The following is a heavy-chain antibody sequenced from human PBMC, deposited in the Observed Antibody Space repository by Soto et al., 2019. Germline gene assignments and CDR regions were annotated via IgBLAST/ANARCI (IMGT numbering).Heavy chain of an antibody. V-gene: IGHV3-30*03. J-gene: IGHJ5*02. Sequence: QVQLVESGGGVVQPGRSLRLSCAASGFTFSSYGMHWVRQAPGKGLEWVAVISYDGSNKFYADSVKGRFTISRDNSKNTVHLQMNSLRTEDTGVYYCARDALEGYCSGGSCYTWGQGTLVTVSS. D-gene: IGHD2-15*01. CDR3: ARDALEGYCSGGSCYT. CDR1: GFTFSSYG. CDR2: ISYDGSNK.